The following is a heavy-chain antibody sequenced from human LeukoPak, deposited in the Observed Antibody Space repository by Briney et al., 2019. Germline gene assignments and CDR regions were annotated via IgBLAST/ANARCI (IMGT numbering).Heavy chain of an antibody. V-gene: IGHV1-69*13. CDR3: ARVVPAAIRAVHWFDP. CDR2: IIPIFGTA. D-gene: IGHD2-2*01. Sequence: SVKVSCKASGGTFSSYAISWVRQAPGQGLEWMGGIIPIFGTANYAQKFQGRVTITADESTSTAYMELSSLRSEDTAVYYCARVVPAAIRAVHWFDPWGQGTLVTVSS. CDR1: GGTFSSYA. J-gene: IGHJ5*02.